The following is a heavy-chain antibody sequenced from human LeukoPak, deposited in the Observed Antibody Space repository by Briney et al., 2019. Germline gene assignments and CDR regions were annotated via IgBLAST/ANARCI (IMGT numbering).Heavy chain of an antibody. D-gene: IGHD2-21*01. CDR3: ARGTSCGSKCFFDY. CDR1: GGSISGYY. Sequence: PSETLSLTCKVSGGSISGYYWSWIRQPAGKGLEWIGRLDSSGSTNYNSSLKSRVTISIDRSQFSLRLTSVTAADTAIYYCARGTSCGSKCFFDYWGQGILVTVSS. CDR2: LDSSGST. J-gene: IGHJ4*02. V-gene: IGHV4-4*07.